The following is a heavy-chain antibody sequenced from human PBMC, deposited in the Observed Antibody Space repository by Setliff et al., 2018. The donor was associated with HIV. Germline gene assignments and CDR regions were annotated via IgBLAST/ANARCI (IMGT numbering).Heavy chain of an antibody. CDR3: ARDTGQQLVGFDI. V-gene: IGHV1-69*05. CDR2: IIPIFGTA. D-gene: IGHD6-13*01. J-gene: IGHJ3*02. Sequence: ASVKVSCKASGVTFSNYAISWVRQAPGQGLEWMGGIIPIFGTANYAQKFQGRVMITTDESTITAYMELSSLRSEDTAVYYCARDTGQQLVGFDIWGQGTMVTVSS. CDR1: GVTFSNYA.